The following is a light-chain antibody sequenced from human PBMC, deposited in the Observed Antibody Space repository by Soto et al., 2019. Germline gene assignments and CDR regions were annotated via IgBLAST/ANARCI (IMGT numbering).Light chain of an antibody. Sequence: DIQMTQSPSSLSASVGDSVTITCRASQNITTCLKWYQQKPGEAPKLLIFAASSLEGGGSSRFSGSGSGTEFTLTISSLLPEDVATYYCQQCSTASFTFGPGTKVDIK. CDR3: QQCSTASFT. CDR2: AAS. J-gene: IGKJ3*01. V-gene: IGKV1-39*01. CDR1: QNITTC.